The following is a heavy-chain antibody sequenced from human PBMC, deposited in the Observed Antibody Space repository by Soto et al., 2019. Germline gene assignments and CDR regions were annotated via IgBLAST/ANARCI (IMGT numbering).Heavy chain of an antibody. V-gene: IGHV3-23*01. CDR1: GFTFSSYA. Sequence: GGSLRLSCAASGFTFSSYAMSWVRQAPGKGLEWVSAISGSGGSTYYADSVKGRFTISRDNSKNTLYLQMNSLRAEDTAVYYCAKARIVATITLWAFDIWGQGTMVTVSS. D-gene: IGHD5-12*01. CDR3: AKARIVATITLWAFDI. CDR2: ISGSGGST. J-gene: IGHJ3*02.